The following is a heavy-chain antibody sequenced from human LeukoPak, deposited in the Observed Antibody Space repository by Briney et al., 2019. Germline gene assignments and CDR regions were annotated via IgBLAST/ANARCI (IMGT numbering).Heavy chain of an antibody. J-gene: IGHJ4*02. D-gene: IGHD2-8*01. CDR2: IWNGGSNK. Sequence: GGSLRLPCVASGFTFSSYGMHWVRQAPGKGLEWVAVIWNGGSNKYYADSVRGRFTISRDNSKNTLYLQMNSLRDEDTAVYYCAKEGTSYCTNGVCHVDYWGQGTLVTVPS. V-gene: IGHV3-30*02. CDR3: AKEGTSYCTNGVCHVDY. CDR1: GFTFSSYG.